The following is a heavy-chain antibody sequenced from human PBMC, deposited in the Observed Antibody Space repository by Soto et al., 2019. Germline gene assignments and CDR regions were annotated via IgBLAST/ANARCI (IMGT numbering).Heavy chain of an antibody. V-gene: IGHV3-33*01. CDR1: GFTFSSYG. J-gene: IGHJ4*02. Sequence: PGGPLRLSCAASGFTFSSYGMHWVRQAPGKGLEWVAVIWYDGSNKYYADSVKGRFTISRDNSKNTLYLQMNSLRAEDTAVYYCARDRSSWYVYYFDYWGQGTLVTVSS. CDR2: IWYDGSNK. CDR3: ARDRSSWYVYYFDY. D-gene: IGHD6-13*01.